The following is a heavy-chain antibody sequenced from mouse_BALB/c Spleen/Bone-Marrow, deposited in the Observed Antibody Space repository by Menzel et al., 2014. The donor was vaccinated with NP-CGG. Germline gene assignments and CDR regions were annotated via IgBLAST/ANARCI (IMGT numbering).Heavy chain of an antibody. V-gene: IGHV7-3*02. D-gene: IGHD2-10*02. CDR2: IRNKANGYTT. CDR1: GFTFTDYY. Sequence: DVKLVESGGGLVQPGGSLRLSCAHSGFTFTDYYMSWVRQPPGKALEWLGFIRNKANGYTTEYSASVKGRFTISRDNSQSILYLQMNTLRAEDSATYYCARDKYGSFDYWGQGTTLTVSS. CDR3: ARDKYGSFDY. J-gene: IGHJ2*01.